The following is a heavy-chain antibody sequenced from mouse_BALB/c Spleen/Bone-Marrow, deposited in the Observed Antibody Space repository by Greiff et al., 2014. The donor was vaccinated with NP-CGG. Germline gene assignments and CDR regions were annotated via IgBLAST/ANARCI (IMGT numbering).Heavy chain of an antibody. CDR2: ISSGGST. CDR1: GFTFSSYA. V-gene: IGHV5-6-5*01. CDR3: ARGGGYYYAMDY. J-gene: IGHJ4*01. Sequence: EVNLVESGGGLVKPGGSLKLSCAASGFTFSSYAMSWVRQTPEKRLEWVASISSGGSTYYPDSVKGRFTISRDNARNILYLQMSSLRSEDTAMYYCARGGGYYYAMDYWGQGTSVTVSS.